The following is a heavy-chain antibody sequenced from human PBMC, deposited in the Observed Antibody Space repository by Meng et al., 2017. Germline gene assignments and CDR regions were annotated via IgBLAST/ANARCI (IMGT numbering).Heavy chain of an antibody. CDR1: GFTLSSYW. D-gene: IGHD6-13*01. J-gene: IGHJ4*02. Sequence: GGPLRLSCAASGFTLSSYWMHCVRQAPGKGLVWVSRINSDGSSTSYADSVKGRFTISRDNAKNTLYLQMNSLRAEDTAVYYCAREVFGYSSSWHRVPDYWGQGTLVTVSS. CDR3: AREVFGYSSSWHRVPDY. CDR2: INSDGSST. V-gene: IGHV3-74*01.